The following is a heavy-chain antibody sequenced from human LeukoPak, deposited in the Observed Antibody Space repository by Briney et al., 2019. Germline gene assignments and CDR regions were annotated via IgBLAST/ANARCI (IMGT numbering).Heavy chain of an antibody. CDR1: GGSINNYY. V-gene: IGHV4-59*01. CDR2: SYQRGRT. Sequence: SETLSLTCTVSGGSINNYYWSWIRQPPGKGLEWIGWSYQRGRTSYNPSLKSRVAISVDTSKNQFSLKLISVTAADTAVYYCARDRELGYWGQGTLVTVSS. D-gene: IGHD1-1*01. CDR3: ARDRELGY. J-gene: IGHJ4*02.